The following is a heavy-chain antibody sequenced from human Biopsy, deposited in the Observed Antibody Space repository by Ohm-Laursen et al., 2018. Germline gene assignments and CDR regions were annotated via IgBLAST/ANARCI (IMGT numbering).Heavy chain of an antibody. CDR1: GYNFRGYH. J-gene: IGHJ5*02. CDR2: INPDTGEA. V-gene: IGHV1-2*02. Sequence: ASVKVSCKASGYNFRGYHLHWVRLAPGQGLEWMGWINPDTGEARYAPKFQGRLALTRDVSVNTGYLELSSLGSDDTAIYFCAKPSGGVSTIGFDPWGQGTQIIVS. D-gene: IGHD5/OR15-5a*01. CDR3: AKPSGGVSTIGFDP.